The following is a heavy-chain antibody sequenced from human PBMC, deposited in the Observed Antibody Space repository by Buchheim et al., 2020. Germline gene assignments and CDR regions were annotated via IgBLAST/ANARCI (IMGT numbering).Heavy chain of an antibody. V-gene: IGHV3-7*01. Sequence: EVQLVESGGGLVQPGGSLRLSCAASGFTFSSYWMNWVRQAPGKGLEWVANIKQDGSEKYYVDSVKGRFTISRDNAKNSLCLQMNSLRAEYTAVYYCARESGPVWYSSGWYGPSYPIFDYGGQGTL. CDR3: ARESGPVWYSSGWYGPSYPIFDY. D-gene: IGHD6-19*01. J-gene: IGHJ4*02. CDR2: IKQDGSEK. CDR1: GFTFSSYW.